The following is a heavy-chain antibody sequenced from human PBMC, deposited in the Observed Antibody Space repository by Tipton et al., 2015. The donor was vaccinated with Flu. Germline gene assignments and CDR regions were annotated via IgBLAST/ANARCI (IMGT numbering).Heavy chain of an antibody. CDR1: GDYIDSRHY. J-gene: IGHJ6*02. D-gene: IGHD3-16*01. V-gene: IGHV4-59*11. CDR2: IFYNGTT. CDR3: ARTTYDYTDYGTPGAYGMDV. Sequence: LRLSCSVSGDYIDSRHYWSWIRQPPGQGLEWIGYIFYNGTTDYNPSLKSRVTMSADTSKNQFSLKLTSVTAADTAVYYCARTTYDYTDYGTPGAYGMDVWSQGTTVTVSS.